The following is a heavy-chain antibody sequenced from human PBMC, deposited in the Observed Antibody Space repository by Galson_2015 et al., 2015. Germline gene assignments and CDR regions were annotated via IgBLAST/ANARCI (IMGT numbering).Heavy chain of an antibody. CDR1: GFTFSSYG. CDR2: IWYDGSNK. D-gene: IGHD2-8*01. J-gene: IGHJ4*02. V-gene: IGHV3-33*01. CDR3: ARNNDYGDY. Sequence: SLRLSCAASGFTFSSYGMHWVRQAPGKGLEWVAAIWYDGSNKYYADSVKGRFTISRDNSKKSLYLQMNSLRAEDTAVYYCARNNDYGDYWGQGTLVTVSS.